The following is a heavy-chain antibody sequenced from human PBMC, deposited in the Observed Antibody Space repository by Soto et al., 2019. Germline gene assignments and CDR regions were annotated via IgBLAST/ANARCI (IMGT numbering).Heavy chain of an antibody. D-gene: IGHD1-1*01. V-gene: IGHV4-39*01. CDR1: GASITYSSYY. Sequence: PSETLSLTCTVSGASITYSSYYWGWVRQPPGKGLEWIAYVYYSGSTYYNPSLKSRVTISLDTSENLFSLSLTSVTAADTAVYYCARMPIVGTTPYYIGSWGPGTLVTVSS. CDR3: ARMPIVGTTPYYIGS. CDR2: VYYSGST. J-gene: IGHJ4*02.